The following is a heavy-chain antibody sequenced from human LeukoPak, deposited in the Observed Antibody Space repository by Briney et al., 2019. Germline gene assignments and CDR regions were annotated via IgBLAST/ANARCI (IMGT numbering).Heavy chain of an antibody. CDR1: GYTFTSYD. J-gene: IGHJ4*02. CDR2: MNPNSGNT. Sequence: GASVKVSCRASGYTFTSYDINWVRQATGQGLEWMGWMNPNSGNTGYAQKFQGRVTMTRNTSISTAYMGLSSLRSEDTAVYYCARRRGRYYFDYWGQGTLVTVSS. D-gene: IGHD3-10*01. V-gene: IGHV1-8*01. CDR3: ARRRGRYYFDY.